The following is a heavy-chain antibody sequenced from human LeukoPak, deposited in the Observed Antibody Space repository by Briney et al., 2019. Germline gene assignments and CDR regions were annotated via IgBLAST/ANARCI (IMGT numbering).Heavy chain of an antibody. D-gene: IGHD5-12*01. J-gene: IGHJ3*02. Sequence: PGGSLRLSCAASGFTVSSNYMSWVRQAPGKGLEWVSVIYSGGSTYYADSVKGRFTISRDNSKNTLYLQMNSLRAEDTAVYYCARETNSGYDAFDIWGQGTMVTVSS. CDR2: IYSGGST. V-gene: IGHV3-53*01. CDR1: GFTVSSNY. CDR3: ARETNSGYDAFDI.